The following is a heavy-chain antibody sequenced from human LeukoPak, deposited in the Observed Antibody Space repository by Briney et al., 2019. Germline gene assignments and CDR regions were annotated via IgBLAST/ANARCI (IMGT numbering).Heavy chain of an antibody. CDR2: IKQDGSEK. V-gene: IGHV3-7*01. J-gene: IGHJ4*02. D-gene: IGHD2-15*01. CDR1: GFTFSSYW. CDR3: ARDLPYCSGGSCYSDY. Sequence: GGSLRLSCAASGFTFSSYWMSWVRQAPGKGLEWVANIKQDGSEKYYVDSVKGRFTISRDNARNSLYLQMNSLRAEDTAVYYCARDLPYCSGGSCYSDYWGQGTLVTVSS.